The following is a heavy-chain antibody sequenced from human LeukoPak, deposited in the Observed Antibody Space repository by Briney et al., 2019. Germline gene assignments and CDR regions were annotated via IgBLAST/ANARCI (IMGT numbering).Heavy chain of an antibody. J-gene: IGHJ3*02. Sequence: ASVKVSCKASGYTVTSYGISWVRQAPGQGLEWMGWISAYNGNTNYAQKLQGRVTMTTDTSTSTAYMELRSLRSDDTAVYYCARDGPPMVRGVITAFDIWGQATMVAVSS. CDR1: GYTVTSYG. CDR3: ARDGPPMVRGVITAFDI. D-gene: IGHD3-10*01. V-gene: IGHV1-18*04. CDR2: ISAYNGNT.